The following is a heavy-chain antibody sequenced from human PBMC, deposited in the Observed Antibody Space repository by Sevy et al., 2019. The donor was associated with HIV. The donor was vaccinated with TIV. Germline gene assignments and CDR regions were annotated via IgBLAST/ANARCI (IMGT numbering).Heavy chain of an antibody. V-gene: IGHV3-11*01. Sequence: GALRLFCAASGFTFSYYYMSLIPPAPGEGPEWGSYISSSGSSIYYADPVKGRFTISRDNAKNSLYLQMNSLRAEDTAVYYCARHDYGDSRYFDYWGQGTLVTVSS. CDR2: ISSSGSSI. CDR3: ARHDYGDSRYFDY. J-gene: IGHJ4*02. CDR1: GFTFSYYY. D-gene: IGHD4-17*01.